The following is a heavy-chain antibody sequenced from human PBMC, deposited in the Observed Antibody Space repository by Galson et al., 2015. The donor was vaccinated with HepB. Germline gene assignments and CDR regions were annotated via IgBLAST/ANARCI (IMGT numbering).Heavy chain of an antibody. CDR3: AKDHQSTGEWYFDL. J-gene: IGHJ2*01. Sequence: SLRLSCAASGLAFRKNGMHWVRQAPGKGLEWVAVISYDGSNKEYADSVKGRFIISRDNSKNTLYLQMNSLRAEDTALYYCAKDHQSTGEWYFDLWGRGTLVAVSS. D-gene: IGHD7-27*01. CDR2: ISYDGSNK. V-gene: IGHV3-30*18. CDR1: GLAFRKNG.